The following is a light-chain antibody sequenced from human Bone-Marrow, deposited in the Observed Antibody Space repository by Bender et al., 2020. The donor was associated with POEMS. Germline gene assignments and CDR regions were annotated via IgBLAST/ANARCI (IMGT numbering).Light chain of an antibody. CDR1: SSNIGVHA. V-gene: IGLV1-44*01. CDR2: SSH. CDR3: AVWDDSLNGWV. J-gene: IGLJ3*02. Sequence: QSVLTQPPSASGTPGQRVTISCSGGSSNIGVHAVNWYQHLPGTAPKLLIYSSHRRPSEVPDRFSGSRSGTSASLAISGLQSEDEADYYFAVWDDSLNGWVFGGGTKLTVL.